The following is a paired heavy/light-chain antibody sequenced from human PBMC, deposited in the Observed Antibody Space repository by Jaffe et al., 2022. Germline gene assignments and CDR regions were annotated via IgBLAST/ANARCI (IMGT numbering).Light chain of an antibody. J-gene: IGLJ3*02. CDR2: KDT. CDR3: QSTDASASSWV. CDR1: ALPNQH. Sequence: SFQLTQPPSVSLSPGQTATITCSGDALPNQHVYWYQQKPGQAPVLVINKDTERPSGIPERFSGSTSGTVVTLTISGVRAEDEADYYCQSTDASASSWVFGGGTKLTVL. V-gene: IGLV3-25*03.
Heavy chain of an antibody. J-gene: IGHJ3*02. Sequence: EVQVVQSGPEVKKPGSTVKISCKISGYSFSDSFSEHFIHWVQQAPGKGLEWVGLVDPEDGETQYAGKFQRRFILTADTSRDTAYMEINNLRSEDTALYFCATAAAVGADSFDIWGQGTKVTVSS. D-gene: IGHD6-13*01. CDR2: VDPEDGET. CDR1: GYSFSDSFSEHF. CDR3: ATAAAVGADSFDI. V-gene: IGHV1-69-2*01.